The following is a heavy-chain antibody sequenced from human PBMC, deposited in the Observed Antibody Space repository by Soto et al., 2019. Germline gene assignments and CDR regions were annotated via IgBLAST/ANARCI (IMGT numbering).Heavy chain of an antibody. V-gene: IGHV4-30-2*01. CDR1: GGSISSGGYS. J-gene: IGHJ6*02. CDR3: ARASPVFGMDV. Sequence: SETLSLTCAVSGGSISSGGYSWRWIRQPPGKGLEWIGDVYHSGSTNYNPSLKSRVSISVDRSKNQFSLKLSSVTAADTAVYYCARASPVFGMDVWGQGTTVTVYS. CDR2: VYHSGST.